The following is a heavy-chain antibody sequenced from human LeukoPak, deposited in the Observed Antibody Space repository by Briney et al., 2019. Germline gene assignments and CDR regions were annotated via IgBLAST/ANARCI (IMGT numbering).Heavy chain of an antibody. CDR2: INAASDAT. J-gene: IGHJ4*02. CDR1: GFKFDTYS. Sequence: GGSLRLSCAASGFKFDTYSMNWVRQAPGKGPEWLSYINAASDATFYADSVKGRFTISRDNAKNSLYLQMNSLRAEDTALYYCARDLSDNYTIDYWGQGTLVTVSS. D-gene: IGHD4-11*01. V-gene: IGHV3-48*01. CDR3: ARDLSDNYTIDY.